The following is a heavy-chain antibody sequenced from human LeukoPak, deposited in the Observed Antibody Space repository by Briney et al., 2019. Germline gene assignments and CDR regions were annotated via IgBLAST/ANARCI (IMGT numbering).Heavy chain of an antibody. J-gene: IGHJ3*02. V-gene: IGHV1-69*04. D-gene: IGHD3-22*01. Sequence: GSSVKVSCKASGGTFSSYAISWVRQAPGQGLEWMGRIIPILGIANYAQKFQGRVTITADKSTSTAYMELSSLRSEDTAVYYCARDRYYYDGSGYYSDAFDIWGQGTMVTVSS. CDR2: IIPILGIA. CDR3: ARDRYYYDGSGYYSDAFDI. CDR1: GGTFSSYA.